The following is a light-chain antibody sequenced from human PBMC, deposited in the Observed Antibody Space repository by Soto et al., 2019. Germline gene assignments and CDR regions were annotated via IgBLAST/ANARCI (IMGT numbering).Light chain of an antibody. Sequence: DIQMTQSPSSLSAFVGDRVTITCRASQGISNYLAWYQQKPGRVPTLLIYAASTLRPGVPSRFSGSGSGTDFTLTISSLQPEDVASYYCQEYKTAPFIFGPGTKVDIK. V-gene: IGKV1-27*01. CDR3: QEYKTAPFI. CDR2: AAS. J-gene: IGKJ3*01. CDR1: QGISNY.